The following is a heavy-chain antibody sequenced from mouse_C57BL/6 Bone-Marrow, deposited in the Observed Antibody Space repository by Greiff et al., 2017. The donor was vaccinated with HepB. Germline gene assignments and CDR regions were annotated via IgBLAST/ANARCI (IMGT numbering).Heavy chain of an antibody. J-gene: IGHJ4*01. Sequence: EVKLQESGGGLVQPGGSLKLSCAASGFTFSDYYMYWVRQTPEKRLEWVAYISNGGGSTYYPDTVKGRFTISRDNAKNTLYLQMSRLKSEDTAMYYWARGITTVVDYYAMDYWGQGTSVTVSS. CDR3: ARGITTVVDYYAMDY. CDR1: GFTFSDYY. V-gene: IGHV5-12*01. D-gene: IGHD1-1*01. CDR2: ISNGGGST.